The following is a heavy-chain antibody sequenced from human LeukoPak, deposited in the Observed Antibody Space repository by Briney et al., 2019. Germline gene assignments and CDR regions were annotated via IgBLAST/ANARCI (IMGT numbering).Heavy chain of an antibody. J-gene: IGHJ6*02. CDR1: GYTFTGYY. V-gene: IGHV1-18*04. D-gene: IGHD6-13*01. Sequence: ASVKVSCKASGYTFTGYYMHWVRQAPGQGLEWMGWISAYNGNTNYAQKLQGRVTMTTDTSTSTAYMELRSLRSDDTAVYYCARDILIQQLASFPGMDVWGQGTTVTVSS. CDR2: ISAYNGNT. CDR3: ARDILIQQLASFPGMDV.